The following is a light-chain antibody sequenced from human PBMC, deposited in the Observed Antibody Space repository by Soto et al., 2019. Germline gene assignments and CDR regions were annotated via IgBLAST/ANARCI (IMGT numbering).Light chain of an antibody. J-gene: IGKJ5*01. CDR2: AAS. CDR3: QQLNSYPIT. Sequence: DIHLTQSPSFLSASVRHTLTMTRRASQGISSYLAWYQQKPGKAPKLLIYAASTLQSGVPSRFSGSGSGTEFTLTISSLQPEDFATYYCQQLNSYPITFGQGTRLEI. V-gene: IGKV1-9*01. CDR1: QGISSY.